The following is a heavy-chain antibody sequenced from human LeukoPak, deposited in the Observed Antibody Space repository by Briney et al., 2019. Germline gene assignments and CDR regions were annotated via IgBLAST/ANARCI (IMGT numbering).Heavy chain of an antibody. D-gene: IGHD3-3*01. Sequence: SETLSLTCSVSGGSISSYYWSWIRQPPGKGLEWIGYIYYSGSTNYNPSLKSRVTISVDTSKNQFSLKLSSVTAADTAVYYCARIGYDFWSGYYPYWGKGTLVTVSS. CDR2: IYYSGST. CDR1: GGSISSYY. V-gene: IGHV4-59*08. CDR3: ARIGYDFWSGYYPY. J-gene: IGHJ4*02.